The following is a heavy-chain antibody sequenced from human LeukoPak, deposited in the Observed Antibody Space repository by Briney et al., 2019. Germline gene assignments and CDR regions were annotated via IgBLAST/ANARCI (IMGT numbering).Heavy chain of an antibody. CDR1: GFTFSSYA. V-gene: IGHV3-23*01. Sequence: GGSLRLSCAASGFTFSSYAMSWVRQAPGKGLEWVSGITGSGGSTYYADSVKGRFTISRDNSKNTLYLQMNSLRAEDTAVYYCANGGSIAVDTPLDYWGQGTLVTVSS. D-gene: IGHD6-19*01. CDR2: ITGSGGST. J-gene: IGHJ4*02. CDR3: ANGGSIAVDTPLDY.